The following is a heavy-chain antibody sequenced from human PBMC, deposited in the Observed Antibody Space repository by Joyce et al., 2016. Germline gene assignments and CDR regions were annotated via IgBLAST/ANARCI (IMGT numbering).Heavy chain of an antibody. D-gene: IGHD2/OR15-2a*01. J-gene: IGHJ3*02. Sequence: QLVDSGGGLVQPGGSLRLSCAASGFIFRNYWMHWVRQAPGKGLMCVSRIDNDGSITNYADSVKGRFTISRDNAKNTLYLEMNNLRVEDTAVYFCVRAQVLADDVFNIWGQGTKVTVSS. CDR1: GFIFRNYW. CDR3: VRAQVLADDVFNI. V-gene: IGHV3-74*01. CDR2: IDNDGSIT.